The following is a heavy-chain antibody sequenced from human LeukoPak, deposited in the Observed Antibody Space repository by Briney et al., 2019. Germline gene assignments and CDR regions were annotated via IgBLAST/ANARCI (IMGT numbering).Heavy chain of an antibody. Sequence: GGSLRLSCAASGFTFSSYAMGWVRQAPGKGLEWVSAISGSGGSTYYADSVKGRFTISRDNSKNTLYLQMNSLRAEDTAVYYCAKRRITIFGVSFHNWFDPWGQGTLVTVSS. V-gene: IGHV3-23*01. J-gene: IGHJ5*02. CDR1: GFTFSSYA. CDR2: ISGSGGST. D-gene: IGHD3-3*01. CDR3: AKRRITIFGVSFHNWFDP.